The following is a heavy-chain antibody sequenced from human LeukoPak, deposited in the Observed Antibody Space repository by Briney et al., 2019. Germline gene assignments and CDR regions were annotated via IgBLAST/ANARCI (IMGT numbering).Heavy chain of an antibody. CDR1: GGTFSSYA. D-gene: IGHD3-3*01. CDR2: IIPIFGTA. Sequence: ASVKVSCKASGGTFSSYAISWVRQAPGQGLEWMGGIIPIFGTANYAQKFQGRVTITADESTSTAYMELSSLRSEDTAVYYCARIDRITIFGVADYYYYYGTDVWGQGTTVTVSS. V-gene: IGHV1-69*13. CDR3: ARIDRITIFGVADYYYYYGTDV. J-gene: IGHJ6*02.